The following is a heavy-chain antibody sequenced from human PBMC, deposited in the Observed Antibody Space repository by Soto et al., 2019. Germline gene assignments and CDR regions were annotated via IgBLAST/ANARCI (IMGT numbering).Heavy chain of an antibody. CDR2: ISHDGGT. J-gene: IGHJ6*02. CDR1: GGSFDDFY. Sequence: QVQLQQWGAGLLRPSETLSLTCAFYGGSFDDFYWSWVLLSPGKGLEWVGEISHDGGTNYSPSLASRVSLSVGTSKNQFSLHLRSVTAADTGLYYCARGQLVWYGDLTPYHRDMDVWGQGTTVTVSS. V-gene: IGHV4-34*02. CDR3: ARGQLVWYGDLTPYHRDMDV. D-gene: IGHD3-10*01.